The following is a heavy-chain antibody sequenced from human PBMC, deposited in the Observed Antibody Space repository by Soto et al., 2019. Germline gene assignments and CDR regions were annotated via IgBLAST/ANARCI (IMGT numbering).Heavy chain of an antibody. CDR3: ARGNYGSGSYYNVDWFDP. CDR1: GGSVSSGSYY. D-gene: IGHD3-10*01. Sequence: QVQLQESGPGLVKPSETLSLTCTVSGGSVSSGSYYWSWIRQPPGKGLEWIGYIYYRGSTNYNPSLKSRVTISVDTSKNQFSLXMXSVTAADTAVYHCARGNYGSGSYYNVDWFDPWGQGTLVTVSP. V-gene: IGHV4-61*01. CDR2: IYYRGST. J-gene: IGHJ5*02.